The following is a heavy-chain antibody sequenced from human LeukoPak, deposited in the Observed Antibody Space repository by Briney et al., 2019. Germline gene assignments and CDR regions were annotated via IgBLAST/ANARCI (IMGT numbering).Heavy chain of an antibody. D-gene: IGHD6-19*01. V-gene: IGHV3-30*03. Sequence: GGSLRLSCVASGFSISRYDMHWVRQAPGKGLEWVAVISYDGRNKIYADSVKGRLTISRDNSKNTLNLQMNSLRAEDTAVYYCARAAAETGAFRDNWFDPWGQGTLVTVSS. CDR2: ISYDGRNK. CDR1: GFSISRYD. J-gene: IGHJ5*02. CDR3: ARAAAETGAFRDNWFDP.